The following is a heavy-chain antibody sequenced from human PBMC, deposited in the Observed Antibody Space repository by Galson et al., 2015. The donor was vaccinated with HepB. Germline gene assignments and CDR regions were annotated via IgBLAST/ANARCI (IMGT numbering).Heavy chain of an antibody. J-gene: IGHJ6*02. D-gene: IGHD2-8*01. CDR2: ISSNGGST. Sequence: SLRLSCAASGFTFSSYAMHWVRQAPGKGLEYVSAISSNGGSTYYADSVKGRFTISRDNSKNTLYLQMSSLRAEDTAVYYCVKESYCTNGVCSYYGMDVWGQGTTVTVSS. CDR1: GFTFSSYA. CDR3: VKESYCTNGVCSYYGMDV. V-gene: IGHV3-64D*06.